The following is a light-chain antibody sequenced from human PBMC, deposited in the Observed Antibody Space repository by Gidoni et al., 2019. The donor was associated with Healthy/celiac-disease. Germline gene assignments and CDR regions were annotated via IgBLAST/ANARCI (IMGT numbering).Light chain of an antibody. V-gene: IGKV1-5*03. J-gene: IGKJ1*01. CDR2: QAA. CDR1: QSISSW. Sequence: DIQLTQYPSTLSASVGDRVTITCRASQSISSWLAWYQQKPGQAPKLLIYQAASLESGGTSRFSGSGSGTEFTLTISSLQPDDVATYYCQQYNSYSWTFGQGTKVEIK. CDR3: QQYNSYSWT.